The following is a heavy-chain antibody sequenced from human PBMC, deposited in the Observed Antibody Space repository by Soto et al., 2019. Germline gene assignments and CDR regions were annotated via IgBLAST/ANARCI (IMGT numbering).Heavy chain of an antibody. J-gene: IGHJ6*02. V-gene: IGHV3-23*01. Sequence: PGGSLRLSCATSGFTFSNYAMSWVRQAPGKGLEWVSAISGSGGNTLYADSVKGRFTISRDNSKNTLYLQMNSLRAEDTAVYYCARDPLTTVTTVDYYYYGMDVWGQGTTVTVSS. CDR2: ISGSGGNT. CDR3: ARDPLTTVTTVDYYYYGMDV. CDR1: GFTFSNYA. D-gene: IGHD4-17*01.